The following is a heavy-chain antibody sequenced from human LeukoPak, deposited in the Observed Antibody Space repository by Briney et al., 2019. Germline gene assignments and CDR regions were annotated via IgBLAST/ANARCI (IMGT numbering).Heavy chain of an antibody. CDR2: ISGSGSLT. V-gene: IGHV3-23*01. Sequence: PGGSLRLSCAASGFTFSTYAMSWVRQAPGKGLEWVSSISGSGSLTYYAGSVKGWFTISRDNSKNTLYLQMNSLRVEDTAVYYCAKDRPNYYDSSGHYYRRDGDYWGQGTLVTVSS. CDR3: AKDRPNYYDSSGHYYRRDGDY. CDR1: GFTFSTYA. D-gene: IGHD3-22*01. J-gene: IGHJ4*02.